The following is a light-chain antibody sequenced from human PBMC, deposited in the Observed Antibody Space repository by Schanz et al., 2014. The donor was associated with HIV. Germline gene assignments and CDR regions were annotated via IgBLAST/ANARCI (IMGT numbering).Light chain of an antibody. V-gene: IGLV2-23*02. Sequence: QSVLTQPASVSGSPGQSITISCTGTSSDVGKYGLVSWYQQHPGQVPKLIIYEVTRRPSGVSDRFSGSKSGNTASLTISGLQAEDEADFYCCSYAGRSTVVFGGGTKLT. CDR2: EVT. CDR3: CSYAGRSTVV. J-gene: IGLJ3*02. CDR1: SSDVGKYGL.